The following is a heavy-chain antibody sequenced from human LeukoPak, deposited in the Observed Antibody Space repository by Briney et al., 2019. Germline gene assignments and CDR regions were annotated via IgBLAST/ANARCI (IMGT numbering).Heavy chain of an antibody. CDR3: ATRIIAVAGTSWFDP. CDR2: IYYSGST. J-gene: IGHJ5*02. D-gene: IGHD6-19*01. V-gene: IGHV4-39*01. CDR1: GGSISSSSYY. Sequence: PSETLSLTCTVSGGSISSSSYYWGWIRQPPGKGLEWIGSIYYSGSTYYNPSLKSRVTISVDTSKNQFSLKLSSVTAADTAVYYCATRIIAVAGTSWFDPWGQGTLVTVSS.